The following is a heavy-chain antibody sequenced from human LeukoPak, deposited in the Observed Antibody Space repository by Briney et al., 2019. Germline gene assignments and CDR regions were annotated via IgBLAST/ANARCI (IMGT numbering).Heavy chain of an antibody. D-gene: IGHD3-22*01. CDR1: GGSIRNYY. CDR2: IYYSGST. CDR3: ARVTGYMIEDYFDY. Sequence: SGTLSLTCVVSGGSIRNYYWSWIRQPPGKGLEWIGYIYYSGSTNYNPSLKSRVTISVDTSKNQFSLKLSSVTAADTAVYYCARVTGYMIEDYFDYWGQGTLVTVSS. J-gene: IGHJ4*02. V-gene: IGHV4-59*01.